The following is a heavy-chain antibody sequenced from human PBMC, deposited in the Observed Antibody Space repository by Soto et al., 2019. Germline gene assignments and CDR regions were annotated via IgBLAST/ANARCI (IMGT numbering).Heavy chain of an antibody. CDR1: GGTFSSYT. J-gene: IGHJ4*02. D-gene: IGHD5-12*01. Sequence: QVQLVQSGAEVKKPGSSVKVSCKASGGTFSSYTISWVRQAPGQGLEWMGRIIPILGIANYAQKFQGRVTITADKSTSTAYMELSRLRSEDTAVYYCAREPGYSGYDPDFDYWGQGTLVTVSS. CDR3: AREPGYSGYDPDFDY. CDR2: IIPILGIA. V-gene: IGHV1-69*08.